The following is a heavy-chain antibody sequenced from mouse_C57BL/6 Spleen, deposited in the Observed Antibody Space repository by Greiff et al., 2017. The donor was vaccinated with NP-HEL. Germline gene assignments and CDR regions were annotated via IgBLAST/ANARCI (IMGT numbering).Heavy chain of an antibody. J-gene: IGHJ3*01. V-gene: IGHV1-64*01. CDR2: IHPNSGST. CDR3: ARYCYGSSSWFAY. D-gene: IGHD1-1*01. Sequence: VQLQQPGAELVKPGASVKLSCKASGYTFTSYWMHWVKQRPGQGLEWIGTIHPNSGSTNYNEKFKSKATLTVDKSSSTAYMQLSSLTSEDSSVYYCARYCYGSSSWFAYWGQGTLVTVSA. CDR1: GYTFTSYW.